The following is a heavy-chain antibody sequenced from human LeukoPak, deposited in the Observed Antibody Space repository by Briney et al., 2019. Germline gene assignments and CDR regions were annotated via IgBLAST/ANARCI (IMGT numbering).Heavy chain of an antibody. CDR3: ARGRGELSDFWSCYYLGYYYYYMDV. D-gene: IGHD3-3*01. V-gene: IGHV1-8*01. CDR2: MNPNSGNT. CDR1: GYTFTSYD. J-gene: IGHJ6*03. Sequence: ASVKVSCKASGYTFTSYDINWVRQATGQGLEWMGWMNPNSGNTGYAQKFQGRVTMTRNTSISTAYMELSSLGSEDTAVYYCARGRGELSDFWSCYYLGYYYYYMDVWGKGTTVTVSS.